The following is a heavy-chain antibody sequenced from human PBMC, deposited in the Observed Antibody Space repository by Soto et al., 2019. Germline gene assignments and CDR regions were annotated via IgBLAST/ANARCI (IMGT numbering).Heavy chain of an antibody. D-gene: IGHD3-3*01. CDR1: GFTFTSSA. V-gene: IGHV1-58*01. J-gene: IGHJ6*02. Sequence: GASVKVSCKASGFTFTSSAVQWVQQARGQRLEWIGWIVVGSGNTNYAQKLQERVTITRDMSTSTAYMELSSLRSEDTAVYYCAAEGAPPYDQPSYYYYGMDVWGQGTTVTVSS. CDR2: IVVGSGNT. CDR3: AAEGAPPYDQPSYYYYGMDV.